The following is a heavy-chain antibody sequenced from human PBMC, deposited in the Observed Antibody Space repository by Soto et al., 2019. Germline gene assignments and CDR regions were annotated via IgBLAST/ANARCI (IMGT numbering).Heavy chain of an antibody. D-gene: IGHD3-10*01. CDR3: AGSMVRGVIIRTVYYYYGMDV. Sequence: PSETLSLTCAVYGGSFSGYYWSWIRQPPGKGLEWIGEINHSGSTNYNPSIKSRVTISVDTSKNQFSLKLSSVTAADTAVYYCAGSMVRGVIIRTVYYYYGMDVWGQGTTVTVSS. CDR1: GGSFSGYY. V-gene: IGHV4-34*01. CDR2: INHSGST. J-gene: IGHJ6*02.